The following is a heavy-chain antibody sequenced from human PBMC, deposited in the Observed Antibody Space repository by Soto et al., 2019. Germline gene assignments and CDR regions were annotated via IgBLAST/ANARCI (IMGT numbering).Heavy chain of an antibody. CDR3: AREVGEIYSFDY. V-gene: IGHV3-53*01. Sequence: EVQLVESGGDLIQPGGSLRLSCSASGFSVSDKYMAWVRQAPGKGLEWVSVIYSGGSTYYADSVKGRFTISRDTSKNTVYLQMNSLRAEDTAVYYCAREVGEIYSFDYWGQGTLVIVSS. CDR1: GFSVSDKY. D-gene: IGHD1-26*01. J-gene: IGHJ4*02. CDR2: IYSGGST.